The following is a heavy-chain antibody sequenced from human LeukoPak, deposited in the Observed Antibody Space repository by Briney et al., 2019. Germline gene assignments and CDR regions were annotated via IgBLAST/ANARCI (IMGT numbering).Heavy chain of an antibody. V-gene: IGHV3-66*01. D-gene: IGHD3-10*01. J-gene: IGHJ6*02. CDR1: GFTVSSNY. Sequence: PGGSPRLSCAASGFTVSSNYMSWVRQAPGKGLECISLIYSGGTTYYADSVKGRFTISRDNSKNTLYLQMNSLRAEDTAVYYCARLRGGADMDVWGQGTTVTVSS. CDR2: IYSGGTT. CDR3: ARLRGGADMDV.